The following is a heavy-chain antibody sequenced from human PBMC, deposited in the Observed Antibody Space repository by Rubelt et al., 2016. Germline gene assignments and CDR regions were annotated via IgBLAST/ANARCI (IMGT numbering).Heavy chain of an antibody. CDR2: ISWNSGII. V-gene: IGHV3-9*01. CDR3: VKGLLRIAAARDLYFRH. Sequence: EVQLVESGGGLVQPGRSLRLSCAASGFTFDDYAMHWVRQTPGKGLEWVAGISWNSGIIGYADSVKGRVTISRDNARTSLFLQMYSRGPEDTAYYFCVKGLLRIAAARDLYFRHWGRGTLVTVAS. CDR1: GFTFDDYA. J-gene: IGHJ1*01. D-gene: IGHD6-13*01.